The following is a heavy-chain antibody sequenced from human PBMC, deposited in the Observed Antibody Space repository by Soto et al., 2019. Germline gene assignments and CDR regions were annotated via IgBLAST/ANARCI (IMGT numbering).Heavy chain of an antibody. J-gene: IGHJ3*02. CDR2: IVVGSGNT. CDR1: GFTFTSSA. CDR3: AAVGATQTWDAFDI. V-gene: IGHV1-58*01. Sequence: SVKVSCKASGFTFTSSAVQWVRQARGQRLEWIGWIVVGSGNTNYAQKFQERVTITRDMSTSTAYMELSSLRSEGTAVYYCAAVGATQTWDAFDIWGQGTMVTVSS. D-gene: IGHD1-26*01.